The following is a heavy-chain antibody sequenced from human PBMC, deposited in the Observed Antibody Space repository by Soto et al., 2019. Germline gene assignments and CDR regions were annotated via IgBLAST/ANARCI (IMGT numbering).Heavy chain of an antibody. CDR2: ISAYNGNT. CDR1: GYTFTSYG. J-gene: IGHJ1*01. V-gene: IGHV1-18*04. Sequence: ASVKVSCKASGYTFTSYGISWVRQAPGQGLEWTGWISAYNGNTNYAQKLQGRVTMTTDTSTSTAYMELRSLRSDDTAVYYCARANYHYYDSSGYESGFFQHWGQGTLVTVS. D-gene: IGHD3-22*01. CDR3: ARANYHYYDSSGYESGFFQH.